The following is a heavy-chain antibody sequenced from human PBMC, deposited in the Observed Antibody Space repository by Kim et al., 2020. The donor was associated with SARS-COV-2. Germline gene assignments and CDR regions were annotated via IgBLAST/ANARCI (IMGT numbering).Heavy chain of an antibody. V-gene: IGHV4-59*01. D-gene: IGHD2-21*01. CDR1: GGSISSYY. CDR3: ARQSCDGYNDAFDI. Sequence: SETLSLTCTVSGGSISSYYWSWIRQPPGKGLEWIGYIYYSGSTNYNPSLKSRVTISVDTSKNQFSLKLSSVTAADTAVYYCARQSCDGYNDAFDIWGQGTMVAVSS. J-gene: IGHJ3*02. CDR2: IYYSGST.